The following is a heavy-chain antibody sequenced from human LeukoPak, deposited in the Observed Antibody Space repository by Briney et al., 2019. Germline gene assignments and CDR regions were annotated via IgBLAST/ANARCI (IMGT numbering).Heavy chain of an antibody. CDR1: GFTFSSYG. V-gene: IGHV3-33*01. Sequence: PGGSLRLSCAASGFTFSSYGMHWVRQAPGKGLEWVAVIWYDGSNKYYADSVKGRFTISRDNSKNTLYLQMNSLRAEDTAVYYCARAEEYEAFDIWGQGTMVTVSS. CDR3: ARAEEYEAFDI. D-gene: IGHD2/OR15-2a*01. CDR2: IWYDGSNK. J-gene: IGHJ3*02.